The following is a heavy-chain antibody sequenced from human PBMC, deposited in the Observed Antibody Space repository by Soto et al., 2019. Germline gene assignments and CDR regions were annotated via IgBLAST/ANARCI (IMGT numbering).Heavy chain of an antibody. CDR3: ASTRRDGYNNYYYYYGMDV. D-gene: IGHD5-12*01. CDR2: ISSSSSYI. V-gene: IGHV3-21*01. J-gene: IGHJ6*02. Sequence: GGSLRLSCAASGFNFGPFWMHWVRQVPGKGLVWVSSISSSSSYIYYADSVKGRFTISRDNAKNSLYLQMNSLRAEDTAVYYSASTRRDGYNNYYYYYGMDVWGQGTTVTVSS. CDR1: GFNFGPFW.